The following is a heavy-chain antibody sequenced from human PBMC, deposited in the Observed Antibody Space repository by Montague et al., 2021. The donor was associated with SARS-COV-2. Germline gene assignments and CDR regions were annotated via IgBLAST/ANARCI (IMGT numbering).Heavy chain of an antibody. CDR1: GFTVSSYA. V-gene: IGHV3-30*03. CDR3: AREPKPVGYSYGYTFFDY. CDR2: ISYNGRNK. J-gene: IGHJ4*02. D-gene: IGHD5-18*01. Sequence: SLRLSCAASGFTVSSYALHWVRQAPGKGPEWVAVISYNGRNKQFGDSVXGLATISRDNSKNTLYLQVDSLRTDDTAVYYCAREPKPVGYSYGYTFFDYWGQGTLVTVSS.